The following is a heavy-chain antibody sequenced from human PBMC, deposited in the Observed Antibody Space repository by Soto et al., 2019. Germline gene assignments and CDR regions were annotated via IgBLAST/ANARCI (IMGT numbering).Heavy chain of an antibody. V-gene: IGHV3-33*01. CDR2: IWYDGSNK. Sequence: QVQLVESGGGVVQPGRSLRLSCAASGFTFSSYGMHWVRQAPGKGLEWVAVIWYDGSNKYYADSVKGRFTISRDNSKNTLYLQMNSLRAEDTAVYYCARAWRGVTYYYCGMDVWGQGTTVTVSS. CDR1: GFTFSSYG. J-gene: IGHJ6*02. D-gene: IGHD1-1*01. CDR3: ARAWRGVTYYYCGMDV.